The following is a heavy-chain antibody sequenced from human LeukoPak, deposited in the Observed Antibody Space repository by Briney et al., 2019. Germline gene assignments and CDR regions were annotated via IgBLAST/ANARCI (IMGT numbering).Heavy chain of an antibody. V-gene: IGHV4-4*09. D-gene: IGHD3-16*01. Sequence: SETLSLICTVSGGPISTYYWSWIRQPPGKGLEWIGCIYASGSTNYNPSLKSRVTISVDTSKNQFSLKLSSVTAADTAVYYCARHRGGGGPVFDYWGQGTLVTVSS. CDR2: IYASGST. CDR1: GGPISTYY. CDR3: ARHRGGGGPVFDY. J-gene: IGHJ4*02.